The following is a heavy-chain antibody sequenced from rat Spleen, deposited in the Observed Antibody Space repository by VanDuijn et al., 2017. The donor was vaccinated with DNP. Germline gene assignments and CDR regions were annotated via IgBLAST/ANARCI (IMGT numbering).Heavy chain of an antibody. CDR2: ISSGGNT. CDR1: GFSLTTYT. V-gene: IGHV2-6*01. Sequence: QVQLKESGPGLVQPSQTLSLTCTVSGFSLTTYTINWIRQPPGKGLEWIAAISSGGNTYYNSALKSRLSISRDTSKSQVFLKMNSLQTEDTAIYFCTRSGVIRGTRAFDYWGQGVMVTVSS. J-gene: IGHJ2*01. D-gene: IGHD4-3*01. CDR3: TRSGVIRGTRAFDY.